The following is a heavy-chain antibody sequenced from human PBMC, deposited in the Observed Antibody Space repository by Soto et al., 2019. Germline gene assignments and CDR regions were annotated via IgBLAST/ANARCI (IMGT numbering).Heavy chain of an antibody. J-gene: IGHJ4*02. CDR3: AKDLTYPIQLWSYYFDY. D-gene: IGHD5-18*01. CDR1: GFTFSDYG. Sequence: GGSLRLSCAASGFTFSDYGMHWVRQAPGKGLEWVAVISYDGSNEYYADSVKGRFTISRDNSKNTLYLQMNSLRAEDTAVYYCAKDLTYPIQLWSYYFDYWGQGTLVTVSS. V-gene: IGHV3-30*18. CDR2: ISYDGSNE.